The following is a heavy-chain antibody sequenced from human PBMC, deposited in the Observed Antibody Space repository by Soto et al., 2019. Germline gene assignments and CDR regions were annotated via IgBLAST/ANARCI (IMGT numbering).Heavy chain of an antibody. J-gene: IGHJ4*02. CDR1: GFTFSSYG. CDR3: ARGYSYVDY. D-gene: IGHD5-18*01. CDR2: IWYDGSNK. V-gene: IGHV3-33*01. Sequence: QVQLVESGGGVVQPGRSLRLSCAASGFTFSSYGMHWVRQAPGKGLEWVAVIWYDGSNKYYADSVKGRFTISRDNSKITLYLQMNSLRAEDTAVYYCARGYSYVDYWGQGTLVTVSS.